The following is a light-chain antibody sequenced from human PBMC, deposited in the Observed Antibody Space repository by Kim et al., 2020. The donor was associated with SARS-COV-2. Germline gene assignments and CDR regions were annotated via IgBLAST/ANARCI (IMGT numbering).Light chain of an antibody. CDR2: GAV. J-gene: IGKJ1*01. Sequence: ASVGDRVTITCRASQGIRRYLAWFQQKPGKVPKLLIYGAVSLQSGVPSRFSGSESGTEFTLTISSLQPDDFATYYCLQHHSFPWTFGQGTKVDIK. CDR3: LQHHSFPWT. V-gene: IGKV1-17*03. CDR1: QGIRRY.